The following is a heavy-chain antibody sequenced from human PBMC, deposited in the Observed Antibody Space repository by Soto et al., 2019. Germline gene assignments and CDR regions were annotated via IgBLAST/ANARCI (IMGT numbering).Heavy chain of an antibody. CDR3: TTDPRWFPFDY. D-gene: IGHD3-10*01. J-gene: IGHJ4*02. Sequence: EVQLVESGGGLVKPGGSLRLSCAASGFTFSNAWMNWVRQAPGNGLEWVGRIKSKTDGGTTDYAAPVKGRFTISRDDSKNTLYLQMNSLTTEDTAVYYCTTDPRWFPFDYWGQGTLVTVSS. CDR2: IKSKTDGGTT. V-gene: IGHV3-15*07. CDR1: GFTFSNAW.